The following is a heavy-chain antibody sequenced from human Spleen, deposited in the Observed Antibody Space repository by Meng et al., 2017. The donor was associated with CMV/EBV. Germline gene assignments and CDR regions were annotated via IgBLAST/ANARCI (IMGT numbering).Heavy chain of an antibody. J-gene: IGHJ4*02. Sequence: GESLKISCAASGFVFSTYSMNWGRQAPGKGLEWISFISSSSDTIYYADSVKGRFTTSRDNAKNSLYLQMNSLRVDDTAVYYCAREGCTSTTCYPLSDIYLWGQGTLVTVSS. CDR2: ISSSSDTI. D-gene: IGHD2-2*01. CDR3: AREGCTSTTCYPLSDIYL. CDR1: GFVFSTYS. V-gene: IGHV3-48*04.